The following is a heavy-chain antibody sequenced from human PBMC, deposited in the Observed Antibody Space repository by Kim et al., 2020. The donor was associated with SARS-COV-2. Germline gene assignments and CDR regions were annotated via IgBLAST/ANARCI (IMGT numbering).Heavy chain of an antibody. CDR1: GFTFVDYA. CDR2: IRPETYGGKT. V-gene: IGHV3-49*04. CDR3: TLRFNFVDNW. Sequence: GGSLRLSCTASGFTFVDYAFSWVRQAQGMGLEWVGLIRPETYGGKTEYAEPLKGRFTIARDDSRSIAYLQMNSLEIEDTAVYYCTLRFNFVDNWWGQGTLLTVSS. D-gene: IGHD1-1*01. J-gene: IGHJ4*02.